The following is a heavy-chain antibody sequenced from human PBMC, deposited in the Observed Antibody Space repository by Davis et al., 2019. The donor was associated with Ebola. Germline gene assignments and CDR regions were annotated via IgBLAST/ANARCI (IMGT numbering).Heavy chain of an antibody. CDR2: IYYSGST. V-gene: IGHV4-59*01. Sequence: PSETLSLTCTVSGRSISRYYWSWIRQPPGKGLEWIGYIYYSGSTNYNPSLKSRVTISVDTSKNQFSLKLSSVTAADTAVYYCARDNCGVAIFDDWGQGTLVTVSS. J-gene: IGHJ4*02. D-gene: IGHD3-3*01. CDR3: ARDNCGVAIFDD. CDR1: GRSISRYY.